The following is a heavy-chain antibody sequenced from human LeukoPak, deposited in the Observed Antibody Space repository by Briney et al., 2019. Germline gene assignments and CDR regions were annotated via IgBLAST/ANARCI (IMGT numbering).Heavy chain of an antibody. CDR3: ARGDAVTTFGY. J-gene: IGHJ4*02. CDR1: GFTFSSYA. CDR2: ISGSGGST. Sequence: GGSLRLSCAASGFTFSSYAMSWVRQAPGKGLEWVSAISGSGGSTYYADSVKGRFTISRDNSKNTLFLQMNSLRAEDTAVYYCARGDAVTTFGYWGQGTLVTVSS. D-gene: IGHD4-17*01. V-gene: IGHV3-23*01.